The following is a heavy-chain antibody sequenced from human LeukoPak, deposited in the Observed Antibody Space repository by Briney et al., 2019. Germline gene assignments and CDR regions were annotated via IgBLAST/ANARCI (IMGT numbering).Heavy chain of an antibody. V-gene: IGHV4-39*01. Sequence: SETLSLTCTVSGGSISSSSYYWGWIRQPPGKGLEWIGSIYYSGSTYYNPSLKSRVTISIDTSKNQFSLKLSSVTAADTAVYYCARGTMVRGVIGAFDIWGQGTMVTVSS. CDR2: IYYSGST. J-gene: IGHJ3*02. CDR1: GGSISSSSYY. CDR3: ARGTMVRGVIGAFDI. D-gene: IGHD3-10*01.